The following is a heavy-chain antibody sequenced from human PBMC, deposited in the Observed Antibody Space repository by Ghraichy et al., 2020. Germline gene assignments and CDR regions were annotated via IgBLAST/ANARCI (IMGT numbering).Heavy chain of an antibody. CDR1: GGSIGSYY. D-gene: IGHD2/OR15-2a*01. Sequence: SETLSLTCTVSGGSIGSYYWSWIRQPPGKGLEWIGYIYYSGSTNYNPSLKSRLTMSADTSKNQFSLKLSSVTAADTAVYYCARDAPARNNNYFHYWGQGALGPGSP. J-gene: IGHJ4*02. CDR3: ARDAPARNNNYFHY. V-gene: IGHV4-59*01. CDR2: IYYSGST.